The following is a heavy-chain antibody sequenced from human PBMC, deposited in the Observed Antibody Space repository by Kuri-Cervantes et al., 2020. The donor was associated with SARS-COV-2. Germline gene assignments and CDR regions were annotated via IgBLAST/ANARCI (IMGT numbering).Heavy chain of an antibody. Sequence: ASVKVSCKASGYTFTSYGISWVRQAPGQGLEWMGWISAYNGNTNYAQKLQGRVTMTTDTSTSTAYMELRSLRSDDAAVYYCATAPKEWLFFDYWGQGTLVTVSS. J-gene: IGHJ4*02. CDR3: ATAPKEWLFFDY. V-gene: IGHV1-18*01. CDR1: GYTFTSYG. D-gene: IGHD3-3*01. CDR2: ISAYNGNT.